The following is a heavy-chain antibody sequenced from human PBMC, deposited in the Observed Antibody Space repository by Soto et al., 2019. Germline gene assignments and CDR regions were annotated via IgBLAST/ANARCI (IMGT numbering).Heavy chain of an antibody. Sequence: QVQLQESGPGLVKPSETLSLTCTVSGGSVSSGSYYWSWIRQPPGKGLEWIGYIYYSGSTNYNPPLKSRVTISVDTSKNQFSLKLSSVTAADTAVYYCARALYDFWSGYYPLDYWGQGTLVTVSS. D-gene: IGHD3-3*01. CDR3: ARALYDFWSGYYPLDY. CDR2: IYYSGST. J-gene: IGHJ4*02. CDR1: GGSVSSGSYY. V-gene: IGHV4-61*01.